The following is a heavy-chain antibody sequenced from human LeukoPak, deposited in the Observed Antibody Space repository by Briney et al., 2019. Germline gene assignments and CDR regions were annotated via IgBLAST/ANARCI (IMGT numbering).Heavy chain of an antibody. J-gene: IGHJ4*02. V-gene: IGHV4-59*01. CDR1: GVSISSYY. D-gene: IGHD1-26*01. Sequence: SETLSLTCTVSGVSISSYYWSWIRQPPGKGLEWIGYIYYSGSTNYNPSLKSRVMISVDTSKNQFSLKLSSVTAADTAVYYCARVSGGTYPDYWGQGTLVTVSP. CDR3: ARVSGGTYPDY. CDR2: IYYSGST.